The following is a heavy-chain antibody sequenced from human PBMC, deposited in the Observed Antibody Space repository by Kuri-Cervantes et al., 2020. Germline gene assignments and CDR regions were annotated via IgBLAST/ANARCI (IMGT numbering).Heavy chain of an antibody. Sequence: GGSLRLSCAASGFTFDDYAMHWVRQAPGKGLEWVSGISWNSGSIGYADSVKGRFTISRDNAKNSLYLQMNSLRAEDTAVYYCARGGHLDYYGSGSYYQIDYWGQGTLVTVSS. J-gene: IGHJ4*02. CDR1: GFTFDDYA. D-gene: IGHD3-10*01. CDR2: ISWNSGSI. CDR3: ARGGHLDYYGSGSYYQIDY. V-gene: IGHV3-9*01.